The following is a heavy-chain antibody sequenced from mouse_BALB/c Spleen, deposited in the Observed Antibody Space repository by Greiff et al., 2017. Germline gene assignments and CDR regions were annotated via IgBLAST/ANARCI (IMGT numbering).Heavy chain of an antibody. Sequence: EVQGVESGGGLVKPGGSLKLSCAASGFTFSSYAMSWVRQTPEKRLEWVASISSGGSTYYPDSVKGRFTISRDNARNILYLQMSSLRSEDTAMYYCAREGDYDVGWFAYWGQGTLVTVSA. CDR1: GFTFSSYA. J-gene: IGHJ3*01. CDR3: AREGDYDVGWFAY. V-gene: IGHV5-6-5*01. CDR2: ISSGGST. D-gene: IGHD2-4*01.